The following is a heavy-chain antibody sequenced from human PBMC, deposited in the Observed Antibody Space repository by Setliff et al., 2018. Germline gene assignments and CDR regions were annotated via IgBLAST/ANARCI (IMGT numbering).Heavy chain of an antibody. CDR2: INPSGGST. CDR1: GYTFTSYY. CDR3: ARPDVGGSWSSDAFDI. V-gene: IGHV1-46*01. Sequence: GASVKVSCKASGYTFTSYYMHWVRQAPGQGLEWMGIINPSGGSTSYAQKFQGRVTITADKSTSTAYMELSSLRFPDTAVYYCARPDVGGSWSSDAFDIWGQGKMVTVSS. J-gene: IGHJ3*02. D-gene: IGHD2-8*01.